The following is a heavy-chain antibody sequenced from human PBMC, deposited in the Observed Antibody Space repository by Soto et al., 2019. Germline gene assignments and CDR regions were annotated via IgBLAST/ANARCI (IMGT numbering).Heavy chain of an antibody. CDR3: AKDPGGSSGWYFDY. J-gene: IGHJ4*02. V-gene: IGHV3-43*02. CDR2: ISGDGGST. CDR1: GFTFDDYA. Sequence: GGSLRLSCAASGFTFDDYAMHWVRQAPGKGLEWVSLISGDGGSTYYADSVKGRFTISRHNSKNSLYLQMNSLRTEDTALYYCAKDPGGSSGWYFDYWGQGTLVTVSS. D-gene: IGHD6-19*01.